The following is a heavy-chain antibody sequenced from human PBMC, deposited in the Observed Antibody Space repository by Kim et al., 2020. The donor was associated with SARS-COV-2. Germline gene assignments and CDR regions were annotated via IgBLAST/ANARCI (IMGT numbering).Heavy chain of an antibody. J-gene: IGHJ4*02. Sequence: GGSLRLSCAASGFDVSSKYMTWVRQAPGRELEWVAIMYSVGSIYYADSVKGRFTITRDKSKNTLRLLMNSLRAEDTAVYYCAGAGSGWEALDYWGQGTLVTDSS. V-gene: IGHV3-53*03. CDR3: AGAGSGWEALDY. CDR1: GFDVSSKY. CDR2: MYSVGSI. D-gene: IGHD3-10*01.